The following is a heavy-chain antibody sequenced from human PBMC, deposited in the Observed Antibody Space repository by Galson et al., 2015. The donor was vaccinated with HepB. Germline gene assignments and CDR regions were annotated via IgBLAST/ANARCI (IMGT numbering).Heavy chain of an antibody. CDR3: ARTHDYGDPHAAVYWFDP. D-gene: IGHD4-17*01. CDR2: ISSSSSYI. J-gene: IGHJ5*02. V-gene: IGHV3-21*01. Sequence: SLRLSCAASGFTFSSYSMNWVRQAPGKGLEWVSSISSSSSYIYYADSVKGRFTISRDNAKNSLYLQMNSLRAEDTAVYYCARTHDYGDPHAAVYWFDPWGQGTLVTVSS. CDR1: GFTFSSYS.